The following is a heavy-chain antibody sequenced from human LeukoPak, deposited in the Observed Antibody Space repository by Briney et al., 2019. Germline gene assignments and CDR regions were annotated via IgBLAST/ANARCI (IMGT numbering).Heavy chain of an antibody. V-gene: IGHV4-4*02. CDR2: IYHSGST. D-gene: IGHD6-13*01. Sequence: SGTLSLTCAVSGGSISSSIWWSWVRQPQGKGLKWIGEIYHSGSTNYNPSLESRVTISVDKSKNQFSLKLSSVTAADTAVYYCAKKKGSRGGFDYWGQGTLVTVSS. CDR3: AKKKGSRGGFDY. J-gene: IGHJ4*02. CDR1: GGSISSSIW.